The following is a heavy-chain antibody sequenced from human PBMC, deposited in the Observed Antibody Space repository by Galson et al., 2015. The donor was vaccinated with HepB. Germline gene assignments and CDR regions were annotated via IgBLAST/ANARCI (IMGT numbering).Heavy chain of an antibody. CDR2: IKSKTDGGTT. J-gene: IGHJ5*02. CDR1: GFTFNIAW. CDR3: TPCGGYSATDDYTWYDP. V-gene: IGHV3-15*01. D-gene: IGHD3-22*01. Sequence: SLRLSCAASGFTFNIAWMTWVRQAPGKGLEWVGRIKSKTDGGTTDYAPPVKGRFTISRDDSKDTMFLQMNSLKTEDTAVYYCTPCGGYSATDDYTWYDPWGQGTLVTVSS.